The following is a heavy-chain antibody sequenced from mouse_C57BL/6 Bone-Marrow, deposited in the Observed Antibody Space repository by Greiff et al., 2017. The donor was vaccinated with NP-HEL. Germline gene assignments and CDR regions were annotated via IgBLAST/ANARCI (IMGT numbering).Heavy chain of an antibody. CDR3: ARQDSSSQGFAY. CDR1: GFTFSSYT. CDR2: ISGGGGNT. V-gene: IGHV5-9*01. D-gene: IGHD1-1*01. J-gene: IGHJ3*01. Sequence: EVMLVESGGGLVKPGGSLKLSCAASGFTFSSYTLSWVRQTPEKRLEWVATISGGGGNTYYPDSVKGRFTISRDNAKSTRYLQMSSRMSENTALYYCARQDSSSQGFAYWGQGTLVTVSA.